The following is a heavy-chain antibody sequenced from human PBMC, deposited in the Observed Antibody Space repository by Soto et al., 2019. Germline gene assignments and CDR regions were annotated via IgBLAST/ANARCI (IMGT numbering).Heavy chain of an antibody. CDR3: ARQLWFGELFNWFDP. D-gene: IGHD3-10*01. CDR2: IYYSGST. Sequence: SETLSLTCTVSGGSISSGGYYWSWIRHHPGKGLDWIGYIYYSGSTYYNPSLKSRVTISVDTSKNQFSLKLSSVTAADTAVYYCARQLWFGELFNWFDPWGQGTLVTVSS. CDR1: GGSISSGGYY. V-gene: IGHV4-31*03. J-gene: IGHJ5*02.